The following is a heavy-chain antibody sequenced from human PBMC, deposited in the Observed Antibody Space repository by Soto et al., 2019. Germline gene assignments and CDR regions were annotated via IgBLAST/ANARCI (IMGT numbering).Heavy chain of an antibody. Sequence: QLHLVQSGAVVKKPGASVTVSCSASGYPVTAYYMHWVRQAPGRGLEWMGGINPATGAAKYTQTSQGRVTSTRYTSTSKVFMELCGLTSEDTAGFYCARGGGVGVAGSAAFDMWGQGTLVTVSS. D-gene: IGHD3-3*01. CDR3: ARGGGVGVAGSAAFDM. J-gene: IGHJ3*02. CDR1: GYPVTAYY. V-gene: IGHV1-2*01. CDR2: INPATGAA.